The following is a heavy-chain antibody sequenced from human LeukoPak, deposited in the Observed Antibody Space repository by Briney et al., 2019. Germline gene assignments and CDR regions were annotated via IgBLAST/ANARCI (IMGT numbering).Heavy chain of an antibody. V-gene: IGHV4-34*01. J-gene: IGHJ4*02. CDR3: ASSPETTGGY. Sequence: PSETLTLTCAVYGGSFSGYYWSWIRQPPGKGLEWIREINHSGSTNYNPSLKSRVTISVDTSKNQFSLKLSSVTAADTAVYYCASSPETTGGYWGQGTLVTVSS. CDR2: INHSGST. D-gene: IGHD4-17*01. CDR1: GGSFSGYY.